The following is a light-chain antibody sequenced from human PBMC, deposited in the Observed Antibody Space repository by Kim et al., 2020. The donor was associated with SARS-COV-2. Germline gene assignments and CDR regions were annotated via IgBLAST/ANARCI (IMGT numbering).Light chain of an antibody. CDR1: QSINNN. Sequence: EIVMTQSPATLSVSPGERATLSCRASQSINNNLAWYQQKLGQPPRLLIYRASTRATGIPARFSGSGSGTEFTLTISSLQSEDFAVYYCQQYSNWPPWTFGQGTKVDIK. CDR2: RAS. V-gene: IGKV3-15*01. J-gene: IGKJ1*01. CDR3: QQYSNWPPWT.